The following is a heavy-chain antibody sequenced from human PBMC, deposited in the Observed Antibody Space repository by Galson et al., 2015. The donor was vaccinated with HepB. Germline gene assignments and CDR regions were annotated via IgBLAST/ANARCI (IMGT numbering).Heavy chain of an antibody. CDR3: ARDWESYDTKSHHPFDY. J-gene: IGHJ4*02. CDR2: ISAYNGNT. CDR1: GYTFTSYG. Sequence: SVKVSCKASGYTFTSYGISWVRQAPGQGLEWMGWISAYNGNTNYAQKLQGRVTMTTDTSTSTAYMELRSLRSDDTAVYYCARDWESYDTKSHHPFDYGGQGTLVTVSS. V-gene: IGHV1-18*01. D-gene: IGHD3-22*01.